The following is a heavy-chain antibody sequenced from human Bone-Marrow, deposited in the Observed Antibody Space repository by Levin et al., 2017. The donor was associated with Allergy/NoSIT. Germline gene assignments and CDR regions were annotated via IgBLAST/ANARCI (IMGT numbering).Heavy chain of an antibody. CDR2: IATTADGGTA. V-gene: IGHV3-15*04. CDR1: GFIFSHAY. D-gene: IGHD3-10*01. CDR3: TTDVPTTHIPMRNSLDY. J-gene: IGHJ4*02. Sequence: SCEASGFIFSHAYMSWVRQAPGKGLEWIGRIATTADGGTAEYAAPVKGRFTILRDDSKNTLFLQMNSLRPEDTAVYFCTTDVPTTHIPMRNSLDYWGQGSLVTVSS.